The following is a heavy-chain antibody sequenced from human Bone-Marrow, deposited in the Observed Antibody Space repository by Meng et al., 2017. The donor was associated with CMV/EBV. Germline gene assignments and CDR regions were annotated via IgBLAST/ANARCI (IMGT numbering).Heavy chain of an antibody. V-gene: IGHV3-48*04. Sequence: GESLKISCAASGFTFSSYSMNWVRQAPGKGLEWVSYISSSSSTIYYADSVKGRFTISRDNAKNSLYLQMNSLRAEDTAVYYCARDGGNYDGFFYYWGQGTLVTVS. J-gene: IGHJ4*02. D-gene: IGHD3-3*01. CDR1: GFTFSSYS. CDR2: ISSSSSTI. CDR3: ARDGGNYDGFFYY.